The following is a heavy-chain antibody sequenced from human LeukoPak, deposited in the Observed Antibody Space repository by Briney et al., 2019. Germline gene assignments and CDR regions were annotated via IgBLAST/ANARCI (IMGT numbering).Heavy chain of an antibody. CDR2: INPNSGGT. D-gene: IGHD6-13*01. CDR3: ARVIAAAGKRWDRFDY. V-gene: IGHV1-2*02. CDR1: GYTFTGYY. J-gene: IGHJ4*02. Sequence: ASVKVSCKASGYTFTGYYMHWVRQAPGQGLEWMGWINPNSGGTNYAQKFQGRVTMTRDTSISTAYMELSRLRSDDTAVYYCARVIAAAGKRWDRFDYWGQGTLVTVSS.